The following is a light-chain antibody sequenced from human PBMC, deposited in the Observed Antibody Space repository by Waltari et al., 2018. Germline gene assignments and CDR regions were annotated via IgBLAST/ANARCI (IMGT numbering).Light chain of an antibody. J-gene: IGKJ1*01. V-gene: IGKV3-20*01. CDR2: DAS. Sequence: EIVLTQSPGTLSLSPGERATLSCRASQSVSRTLAWYQQKPGQAPRLLLYDASSRSAGIPARFSGSGSGTDFSLTISRLEPEDFGVYYCQKYGTLPATFGQGTKVEI. CDR3: QKYGTLPAT. CDR1: QSVSRT.